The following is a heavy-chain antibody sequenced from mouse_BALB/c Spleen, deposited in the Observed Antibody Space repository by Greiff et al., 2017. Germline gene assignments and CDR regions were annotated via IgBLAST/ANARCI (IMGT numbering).Heavy chain of an antibody. Sequence: LQQPGSELVRPGASVKLSCKASGYTFTSYWMHWVKQRHGQGLEWIGNIYPGSGSTNYDEKFKSKGTLTVDTSSSTAYMHLSSLTSEDSAVYYCTRSTGNAMDYWGQGTSVTVSS. V-gene: IGHV1S22*01. J-gene: IGHJ4*01. CDR1: GYTFTSYW. CDR2: IYPGSGST. D-gene: IGHD4-1*02. CDR3: TRSTGNAMDY.